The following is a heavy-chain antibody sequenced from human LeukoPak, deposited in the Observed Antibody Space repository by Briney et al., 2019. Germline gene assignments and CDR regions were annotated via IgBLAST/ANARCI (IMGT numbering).Heavy chain of an antibody. V-gene: IGHV4-39*01. CDR2: IYYSGST. J-gene: IGHJ6*03. CDR1: GGSTSSSSYY. CDR3: AEIGYYYYYMDV. Sequence: SETLSLTCTVSGGSTSSSSYYWGWLRQPPGGGLEWIGSIYYSGSTYYNPSLKSRVTISVDTSKNQFSLNLSSVTAADTAVYYCAEIGYYYYYMDVWGKGTTVTVSS.